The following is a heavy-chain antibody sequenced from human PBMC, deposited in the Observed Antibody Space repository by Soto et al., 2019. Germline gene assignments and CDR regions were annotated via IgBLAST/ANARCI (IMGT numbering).Heavy chain of an antibody. CDR1: GDSISSSFSY. CDR2: IYYSGST. D-gene: IGHD3-9*01. V-gene: IGHV4-39*01. J-gene: IGHJ4*02. CDR3: ARHGGTLTGSPIDY. Sequence: SETLSLTCTVSGDSISSSFSYWAWIRQPPGKGLEWIGTIYYSGSTYYNNPSLKSRVTISVDTSRNQFSLKLTSVTAADTAIYYCARHGGTLTGSPIDYWGQGTLVTVSS.